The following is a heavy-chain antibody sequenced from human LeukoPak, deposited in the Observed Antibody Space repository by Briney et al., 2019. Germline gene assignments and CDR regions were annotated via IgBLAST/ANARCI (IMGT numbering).Heavy chain of an antibody. D-gene: IGHD6-19*01. CDR3: ARDPSMVAGLRWMDV. V-gene: IGHV1-46*01. CDR2: INPSGGST. Sequence: ASVKVSCKASGYTFTSYYMHWVRQAPGQGLEWMGIINPSGGSTSYAQKFQGRVTMTRDTSTSTVYMELSSLRSEDTAVYYCARDPSMVAGLRWMDVWGKGTTVTVSS. CDR1: GYTFTSYY. J-gene: IGHJ6*04.